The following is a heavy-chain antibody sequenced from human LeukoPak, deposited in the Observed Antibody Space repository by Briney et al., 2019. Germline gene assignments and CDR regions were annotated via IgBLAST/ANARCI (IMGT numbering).Heavy chain of an antibody. CDR2: INQDGGEK. Sequence: GGSLRLSCAASAFTFSRYWMTWVRQAPGKGLEWVANINQDGGEKYYVDSVKGRFTISRDNAKNSLYLQMNSLRAEDTAVYYCTRGRGWTDYWGQGPLVTVSS. CDR3: TRGRGWTDY. D-gene: IGHD6-19*01. V-gene: IGHV3-7*03. J-gene: IGHJ4*02. CDR1: AFTFSRYW.